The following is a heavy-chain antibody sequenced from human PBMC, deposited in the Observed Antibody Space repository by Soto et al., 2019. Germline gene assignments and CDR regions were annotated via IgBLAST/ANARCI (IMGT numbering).Heavy chain of an antibody. Sequence: PGGSLRLSCAASGFTFSSYAMSWVRQAPGKGLEWVSAISGSGGSTYYADSVKGRFTISRDNSKNTLYLQMNSLRAEDTAVYYCAKEYYDYIWGSYRPVGYYMDVWGKGTTVTVSS. D-gene: IGHD3-16*02. CDR3: AKEYYDYIWGSYRPVGYYMDV. CDR2: ISGSGGST. V-gene: IGHV3-23*01. CDR1: GFTFSSYA. J-gene: IGHJ6*03.